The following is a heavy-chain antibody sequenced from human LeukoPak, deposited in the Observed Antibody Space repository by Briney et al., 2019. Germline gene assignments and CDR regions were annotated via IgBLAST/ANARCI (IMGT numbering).Heavy chain of an antibody. CDR3: ARALWFGELSTFNWFDP. J-gene: IGHJ5*02. D-gene: IGHD3-10*01. Sequence: SETLSLTCTVSGGSISSSSYYWGWTRQPPGKGLEWIGSIYYSGSTYYNPSLKSRVTISVDTSKNQFSLKLSSVTAADTAVYYCARALWFGELSTFNWFDPWGQGTLVTVSS. V-gene: IGHV4-39*01. CDR1: GGSISSSSYY. CDR2: IYYSGST.